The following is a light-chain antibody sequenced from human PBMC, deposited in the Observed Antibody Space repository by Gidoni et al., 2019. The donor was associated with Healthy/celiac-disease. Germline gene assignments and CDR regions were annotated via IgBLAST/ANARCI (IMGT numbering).Light chain of an antibody. CDR2: DAS. CDR3: QQRSSWPFMYT. CDR1: QSVSSY. V-gene: IGKV3-11*01. J-gene: IGKJ2*01. Sequence: EIVLTPSPATLSLSPGERATLTCRARQSVSSYLDWYQQKPGQAPRLLIYDASNRATGIPARFSGSGSGTDLTLTISSLEPEDFAVYYCQQRSSWPFMYTFGQGTKLEIK.